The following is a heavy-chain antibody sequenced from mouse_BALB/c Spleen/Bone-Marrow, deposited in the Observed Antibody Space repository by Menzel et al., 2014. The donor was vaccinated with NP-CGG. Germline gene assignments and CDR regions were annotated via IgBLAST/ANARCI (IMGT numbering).Heavy chain of an antibody. CDR2: IDPANGNT. Sequence: VQLKQSGAELVKPGASVKLSCTASGFNIKDTYMHWVKQRPEQGLEWIGRIDPANGNTKYDPKFQGKATITADTSSNTVYLQRSSLTSEDTAGYYCARSRDYGSSYYAMDYWGQGTSVTVPS. CDR1: GFNIKDTY. CDR3: ARSRDYGSSYYAMDY. D-gene: IGHD1-1*01. V-gene: IGHV14-3*02. J-gene: IGHJ4*01.